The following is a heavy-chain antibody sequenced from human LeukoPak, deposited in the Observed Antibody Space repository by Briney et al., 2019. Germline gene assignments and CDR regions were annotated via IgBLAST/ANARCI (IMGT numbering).Heavy chain of an antibody. J-gene: IGHJ4*02. Sequence: SETLSLTCTVSGASITSGDYCWSWIRQPPGKGLEWIESIYHSGRTYYNPSLKSRVTISVDRSKNQFSLKLNSVTAADTAVYYCAKHTSITYAHFDYWGQGTLVTVSS. D-gene: IGHD2-2*01. CDR2: IYHSGRT. CDR3: AKHTSITYAHFDY. CDR1: GASITSGDYC. V-gene: IGHV4-30-2*01.